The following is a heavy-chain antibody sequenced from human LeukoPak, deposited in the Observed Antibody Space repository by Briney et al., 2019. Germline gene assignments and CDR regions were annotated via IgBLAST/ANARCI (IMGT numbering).Heavy chain of an antibody. CDR3: ARGHCSANSCYEDYYNGLDV. CDR1: GYTFTAYY. D-gene: IGHD2-2*01. J-gene: IGHJ6*02. V-gene: IGHV1-2*02. Sequence: ASVKGSCKASGYTFTAYYLQWVRLAPGQGLEWMGWINPKSGGTEYAQRFQGRVTMTRDTSISTAYMELSRLRSDDTAVYYCARGHCSANSCYEDYYNGLDVWGQGTTVTVSS. CDR2: INPKSGGT.